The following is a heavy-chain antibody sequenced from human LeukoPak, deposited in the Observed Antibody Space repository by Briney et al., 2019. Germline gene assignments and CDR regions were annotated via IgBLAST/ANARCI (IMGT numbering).Heavy chain of an antibody. V-gene: IGHV1-2*02. CDR1: GYTFTGYY. Sequence: GASVKVSRKASGYTFTGYYMHWVRQAPGQGLEGMGWINPNSGGTNYAQKFQGRVTMTRDTSISTAYMELSRLRSDDTAVYYCARGRRIVVVPAAMWFDPWGQGTLVTVSS. D-gene: IGHD2-2*01. CDR2: INPNSGGT. CDR3: ARGRRIVVVPAAMWFDP. J-gene: IGHJ5*02.